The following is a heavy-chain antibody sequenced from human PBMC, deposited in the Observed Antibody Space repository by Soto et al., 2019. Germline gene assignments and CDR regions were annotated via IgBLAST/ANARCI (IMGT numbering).Heavy chain of an antibody. D-gene: IGHD1-1*01. V-gene: IGHV1-69*13. CDR2: IIPIFGTA. J-gene: IGHJ4*02. Sequence: ASVKVSCKASGGTFSSYAISWVRQAPGQGLEWMGGIIPIFGTANYAQKFQGRVTITADESTSTAYMELSSLRSEDTAVYYCARVGRRDTGGHFDYWGQGTLVTVSS. CDR1: GGTFSSYA. CDR3: ARVGRRDTGGHFDY.